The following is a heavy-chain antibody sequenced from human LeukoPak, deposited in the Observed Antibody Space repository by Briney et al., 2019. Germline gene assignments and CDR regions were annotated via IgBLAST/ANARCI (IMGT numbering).Heavy chain of an antibody. J-gene: IGHJ4*02. CDR2: INHSEST. Sequence: PSETLSLTCAVYGGSFSGYYWSWIRQPPGKGLEWIGEINHSESTNYNPSLKSRVTVSVDTSKNQFSLKLSSVTAADTAVYYCARSPHTTVRGLIMTSPFDNWGQGTLVTVSS. D-gene: IGHD3-10*01. CDR1: GGSFSGYY. V-gene: IGHV4-34*01. CDR3: ARSPHTTVRGLIMTSPFDN.